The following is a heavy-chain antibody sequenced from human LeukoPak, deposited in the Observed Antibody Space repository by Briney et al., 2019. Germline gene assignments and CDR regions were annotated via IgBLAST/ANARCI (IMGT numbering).Heavy chain of an antibody. CDR3: AKDREYCSGGSCYYDY. D-gene: IGHD2-15*01. J-gene: IGHJ4*02. CDR2: ISGSGGTT. CDR1: GFTFSNYA. Sequence: GGSLRLSCAASGFTFSNYAMSWVRQAPGKGLEWVSAISGSGGTTYYADSVEGRFTISRDNSKSTLYLQLNSLRAEDTAVYYCAKDREYCSGGSCYYDYWGQGTLVTVSS. V-gene: IGHV3-23*01.